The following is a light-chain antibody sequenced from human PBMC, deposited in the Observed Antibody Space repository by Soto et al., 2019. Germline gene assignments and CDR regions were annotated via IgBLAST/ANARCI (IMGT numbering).Light chain of an antibody. CDR3: QQSYSVPWT. CDR1: QSISTY. Sequence: DIQVTQSSSSLSASVGDRVSITCRASQSISTYLSWYQQKPGKAPNLLIYAASTLQSGVPSRFSGSGSGTDFSLTISSLQPEDFANYYCQQSYSVPWTFGHGTKVEI. CDR2: AAS. J-gene: IGKJ1*01. V-gene: IGKV1-39*01.